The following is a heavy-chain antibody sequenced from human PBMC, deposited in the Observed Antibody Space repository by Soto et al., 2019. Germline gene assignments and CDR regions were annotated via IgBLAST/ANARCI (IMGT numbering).Heavy chain of an antibody. CDR1: GYTFTTFW. CDR2: IDPRDSYT. V-gene: IGHV5-10-1*01. CDR3: ARLYCSSSTCDSWFDP. D-gene: IGHD2-2*01. Sequence: PGESLKLSCTGFGYTFTTFWISWVRQMPGRGLEWMGRIDPRDSYTNYSPSLQGHVTISADKSISTAYLHGGSLKASDTAMYYCARLYCSSSTCDSWFDPWGQGTLVTVSS. J-gene: IGHJ5*02.